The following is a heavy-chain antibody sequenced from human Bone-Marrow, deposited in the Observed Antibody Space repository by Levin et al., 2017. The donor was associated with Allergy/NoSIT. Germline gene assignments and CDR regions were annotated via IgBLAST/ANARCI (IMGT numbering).Heavy chain of an antibody. CDR1: GFTFSSYA. CDR3: AKDLDYYYDSLDAFDI. D-gene: IGHD3-22*01. V-gene: IGHV3-23*01. Sequence: PGESLKISCAASGFTFSSYAMSWVRQAPGKGLEWVSAISGSGGSTYYADSVKGRFTISRDNSKNTLYLQMNSLRAEDTAVYYCAKDLDYYYDSLDAFDIWGQGTMVTVSS. J-gene: IGHJ3*02. CDR2: ISGSGGST.